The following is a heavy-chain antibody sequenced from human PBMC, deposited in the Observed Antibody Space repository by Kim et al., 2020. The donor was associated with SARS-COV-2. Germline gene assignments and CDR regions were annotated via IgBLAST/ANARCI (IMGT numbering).Heavy chain of an antibody. CDR3: AWGYDYDYYYGMDV. D-gene: IGHD5-12*01. Sequence: GGSLRLSCAASGFTFSSYAMSWVRQAPGKGLEWVSAISGSGGSTYYADSVKGRFTISRDNSKNTLYLQMNSLRAEDTAVYYCAWGYDYDYYYGMDVWGQGTTVTVSS. CDR1: GFTFSSYA. V-gene: IGHV3-23*01. CDR2: ISGSGGST. J-gene: IGHJ6*02.